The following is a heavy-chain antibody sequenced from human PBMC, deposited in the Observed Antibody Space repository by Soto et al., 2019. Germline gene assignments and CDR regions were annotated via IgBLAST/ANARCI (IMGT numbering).Heavy chain of an antibody. CDR3: ARDYSSQKYYYYYYGMDV. J-gene: IGHJ6*02. D-gene: IGHD6-13*01. Sequence: PSQTLSLTCVISGDSVSSNSAAWNWIRQSPSRGLEWLGRTYYRSKWYNDYAVSVKSRITINPDTSKNQFSLQLNSVTPEDTAVYYCARDYSSQKYYYYYYGMDVWGQGTTVTVSS. CDR1: GDSVSSNSAA. V-gene: IGHV6-1*01. CDR2: TYYRSKWYN.